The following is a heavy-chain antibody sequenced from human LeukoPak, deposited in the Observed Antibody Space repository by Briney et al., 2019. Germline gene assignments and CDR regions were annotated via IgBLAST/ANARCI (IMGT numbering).Heavy chain of an antibody. CDR2: IYSGGST. Sequence: GGSLRLSCAASGFTVSTNYMSWVRQTPGKGLEWVSVIYSGGSTYYADSVKGRFTISRDNSKNTLYLQMNSLRAEDTAVYYCAGEISGGTYPLGYFDCWGQGTLVTVSS. V-gene: IGHV3-53*01. CDR3: AGEISGGTYPLGYFDC. CDR1: GFTVSTNY. D-gene: IGHD7-27*01. J-gene: IGHJ4*02.